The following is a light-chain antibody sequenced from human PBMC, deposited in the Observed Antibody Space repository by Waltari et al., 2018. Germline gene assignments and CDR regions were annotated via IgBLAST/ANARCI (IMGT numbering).Light chain of an antibody. V-gene: IGKV3-15*01. CDR3: QQYNAWPLT. J-gene: IGKJ3*01. Sequence: RVMTQSPVILSVSPGERATLSCTASQSIINNLAWYQQKPGQPPRLLIYSASTRATGIPARFSGSGSGTQFTLTISSLQSEDFAVYFCQQYNAWPLTFGPGTKVHIK. CDR1: QSIINN. CDR2: SAS.